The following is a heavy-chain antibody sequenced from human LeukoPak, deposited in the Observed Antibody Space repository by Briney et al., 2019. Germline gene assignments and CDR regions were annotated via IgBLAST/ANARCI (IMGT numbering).Heavy chain of an antibody. Sequence: SETLSLTCTVSGYSISSGYYWGWIRQPPGKGLEWIGSIYHSGSTYYNPSLKSRVTISVDTSKNQFSLKLSSVTAADRAVYYCGSSTPIYGSGSPHWGQRTLVTVSS. CDR3: GSSTPIYGSGSPH. V-gene: IGHV4-38-2*02. J-gene: IGHJ4*02. D-gene: IGHD3-10*01. CDR1: GYSISSGYY. CDR2: IYHSGST.